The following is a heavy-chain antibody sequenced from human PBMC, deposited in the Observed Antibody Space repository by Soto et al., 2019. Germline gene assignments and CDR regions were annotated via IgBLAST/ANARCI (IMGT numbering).Heavy chain of an antibody. V-gene: IGHV3-48*03. CDR1: GFTFSSYE. Sequence: GGSLRLSCAASGFTFSSYEMNWVRQAPGKALEGVSYISSSGSTIYYADSVKGRFTISRDNAKNSLYLQMNSLRAEDTAVYYCARVGSATVAGSPGDYYYGMDVWGQGTTVTVSS. D-gene: IGHD6-19*01. CDR2: ISSSGSTI. CDR3: ARVGSATVAGSPGDYYYGMDV. J-gene: IGHJ6*02.